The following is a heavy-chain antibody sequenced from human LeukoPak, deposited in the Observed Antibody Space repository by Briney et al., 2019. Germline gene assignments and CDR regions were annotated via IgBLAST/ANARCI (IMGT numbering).Heavy chain of an antibody. CDR1: GFTFSNYA. V-gene: IGHV3-23*01. Sequence: GGSLRLSCAASGFTFSNYAMNWVRQAPGKGLEWVSTISGSGATPYYADSVKGRFTISRDNSKNTLYLLMNSRRAEDTAVYYCAKATYSSSWNLYFDYWGQGTLVTVSS. D-gene: IGHD6-13*01. CDR2: ISGSGATP. J-gene: IGHJ4*02. CDR3: AKATYSSSWNLYFDY.